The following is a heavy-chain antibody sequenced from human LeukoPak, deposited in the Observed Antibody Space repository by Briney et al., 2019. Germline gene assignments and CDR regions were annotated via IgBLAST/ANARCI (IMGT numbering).Heavy chain of an antibody. CDR2: ISWNSGSI. V-gene: IGHV3-9*01. CDR3: ARRMNYGDFSWFDP. J-gene: IGHJ5*02. Sequence: GGSLRLSCAASGFTFDDYAMHWVRQAPGKGLEWVSGISWNSGSIGYADSVKGRFTISRDNAKNTLYLQMNSLRAEDTAVYYCARRMNYGDFSWFDPWGQGTLVTVSS. CDR1: GFTFDDYA. D-gene: IGHD4-17*01.